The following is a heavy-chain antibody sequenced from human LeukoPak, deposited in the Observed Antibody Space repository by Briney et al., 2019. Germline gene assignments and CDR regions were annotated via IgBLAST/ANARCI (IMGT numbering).Heavy chain of an antibody. J-gene: IGHJ6*02. D-gene: IGHD1-26*01. CDR1: GSAFSRSW. Sequence: GSLRLSCAASGSAFSRSWIHWVRQAPWKGLVWVSHINNDATRTTYADSVRGRFTISRDNAKNTVSLQMNSLRAEDTAVYYCASDGAYAMAVWGQGTTVTVSS. V-gene: IGHV3-74*01. CDR3: ASDGAYAMAV. CDR2: INNDATRT.